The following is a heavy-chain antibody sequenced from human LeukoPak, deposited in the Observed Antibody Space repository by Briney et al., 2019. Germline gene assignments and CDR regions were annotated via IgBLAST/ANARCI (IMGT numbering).Heavy chain of an antibody. CDR3: ATAFNSRSYSDYFGY. CDR1: GNTLNELS. D-gene: IGHD3-10*01. Sequence: GASVTVSCKVSGNTLNELSMNWVRQAAGKGLEWLGGFDPEYGETIYAQKFQGRVTMTEDTSTDTAYMELSSLRSEDTAVYYCATAFNSRSYSDYFGYWGQGTLVTVSS. V-gene: IGHV1-24*01. CDR2: FDPEYGET. J-gene: IGHJ4*02.